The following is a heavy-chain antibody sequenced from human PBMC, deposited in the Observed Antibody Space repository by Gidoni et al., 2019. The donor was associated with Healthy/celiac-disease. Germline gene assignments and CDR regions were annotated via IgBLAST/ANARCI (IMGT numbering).Heavy chain of an antibody. V-gene: IGHV3-11*05. D-gene: IGHD2-21*01. CDR2: ISSSSSYT. J-gene: IGHJ4*02. CDR1: RVTYIDYY. Sequence: QVQLVETEGGLVKPGGSLRLYGAASRVTYIDYYMSWIRQTPGHGLAWVSYISSSSSYTNHADFVKVRFTISRDNDKNSLYLQLHSMSAEDSAVSYCARDRQDGLGISLIDYWGQGTLVTVSS. CDR3: ARDRQDGLGISLIDY.